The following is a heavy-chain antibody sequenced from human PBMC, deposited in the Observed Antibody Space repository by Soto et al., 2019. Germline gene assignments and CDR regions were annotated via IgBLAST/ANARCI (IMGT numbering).Heavy chain of an antibody. CDR1: GFTFSSYW. CDR3: AREGDYPFQYY. J-gene: IGHJ4*02. Sequence: EVQLVESGGGLVQPGESLRLSCAASGFTFSSYWMSWVRQAPGKGLEWVANIKQDGSEKYYVDSVKGRFTISRDNAKNSLYLQMNSLRAEDTAVYYCAREGDYPFQYYWGQGTLVTVSS. V-gene: IGHV3-7*05. CDR2: IKQDGSEK. D-gene: IGHD4-17*01.